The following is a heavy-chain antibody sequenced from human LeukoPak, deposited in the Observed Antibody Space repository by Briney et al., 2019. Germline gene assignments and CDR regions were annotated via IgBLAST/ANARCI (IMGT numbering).Heavy chain of an antibody. CDR3: ARWTRHGGTCYYLDY. Sequence: PSETLSLTCSVSGGSITSYYWSWIRQPPGKALEYIGHIYYTGRTDYNPSLKSRVTVSVDTSKNQFSLNLNSVTAADTAVYFCARWTRHGGTCYYLDYWGQGTQVTVSS. CDR2: IYYTGRT. J-gene: IGHJ4*02. D-gene: IGHD2-15*01. V-gene: IGHV4-59*08. CDR1: GGSITSYY.